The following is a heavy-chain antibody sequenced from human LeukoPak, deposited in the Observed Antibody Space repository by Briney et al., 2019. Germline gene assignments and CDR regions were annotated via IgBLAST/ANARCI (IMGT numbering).Heavy chain of an antibody. CDR1: GFTFSSYS. D-gene: IGHD3-3*01. CDR3: ARDGSLYDFWSGYHSYYYYYYMDV. J-gene: IGHJ6*03. CDR2: ISSSSSTI. Sequence: GGSLRLSCAASGFTFSSYSMNWVRQAPGKELEWVSYISSSSSTIYYADSVKGRFTISRDNAKNSLYLQMNSLRAEDTAVYYCARDGSLYDFWSGYHSYYYYYYMDVWGKGTTVTVSS. V-gene: IGHV3-48*01.